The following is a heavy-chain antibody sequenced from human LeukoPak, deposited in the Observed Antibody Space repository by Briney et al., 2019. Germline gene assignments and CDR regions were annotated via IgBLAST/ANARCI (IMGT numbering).Heavy chain of an antibody. V-gene: IGHV1-18*01. D-gene: IGHD3-10*01. Sequence: GASVKVSCKASGYTFTSYGISWVRQAPGQGLEWMGWISAYNGNTNYAQKLQGRVTITTDTSTSTAYMELRSLRSDDTAVYYCASGPVWFGELLGYFDYWGQGTLVTVSS. CDR3: ASGPVWFGELLGYFDY. CDR1: GYTFTSYG. J-gene: IGHJ4*02. CDR2: ISAYNGNT.